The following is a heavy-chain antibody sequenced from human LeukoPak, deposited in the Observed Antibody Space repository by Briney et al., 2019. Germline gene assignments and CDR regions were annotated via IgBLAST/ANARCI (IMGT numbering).Heavy chain of an antibody. CDR1: GFTFNNFA. Sequence: PGGSLRLSCLASGFTFNNFAMNWVRQAPGKGLEWVSSIGHRGDTIYFADSVKGRFTISRDNSKNTLYLQLNSLRAEDTAVYYCARDKYGSGSYYTDYWGQGTLVTVSS. D-gene: IGHD3-10*01. J-gene: IGHJ4*02. CDR2: IGHRGDTI. V-gene: IGHV3-23*01. CDR3: ARDKYGSGSYYTDY.